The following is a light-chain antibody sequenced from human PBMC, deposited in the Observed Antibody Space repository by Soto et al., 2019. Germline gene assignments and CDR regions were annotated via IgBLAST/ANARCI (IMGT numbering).Light chain of an antibody. CDR2: GAS. CDR1: QSVSSSY. CDR3: QQYGFSPLT. J-gene: IGKJ4*01. V-gene: IGKV3-20*01. Sequence: IVLTQSPGTLFLSRGERCTLSCRFSQSVSSSYLAWYPQKFGQAPRLLIHGASNRATGIPDRFRGSGSGTYFTLTISRLEPEDFAVYYCQQYGFSPLTFGGGTKVDIK.